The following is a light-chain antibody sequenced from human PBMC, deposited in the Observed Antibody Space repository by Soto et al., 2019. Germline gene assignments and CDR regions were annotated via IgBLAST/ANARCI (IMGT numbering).Light chain of an antibody. V-gene: IGKV2-28*01. Sequence: DIVMTQSPLSLIVTSGEPASISCRSSQSLLHTNGYNYLDWYLQKPGQSPQLRIYLGSNRASGVPDRFSGSGSGTDFTLKISRVEAEDVGVYFCMQSLQTPVTFGQGTKVEIK. CDR1: QSLLHTNGYNY. J-gene: IGKJ1*01. CDR2: LGS. CDR3: MQSLQTPVT.